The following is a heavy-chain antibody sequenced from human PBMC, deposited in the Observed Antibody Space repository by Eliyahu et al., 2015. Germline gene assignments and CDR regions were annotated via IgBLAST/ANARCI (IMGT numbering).Heavy chain of an antibody. V-gene: IGHV3-30*03. Sequence: QVXLVESGGGVVQPGRSLRLSCAAXGFIFSNYVMHWVRQAPGKGLDWVAVISADGRNKYYADSVKGRFTISRDNSKNTLYLQMNSLRTDDTAVYYCARSRFGELLQMDYWGQGTLVTVSS. CDR1: GFIFSNYV. D-gene: IGHD3-10*01. CDR2: ISADGRNK. J-gene: IGHJ4*02. CDR3: ARSRFGELLQMDY.